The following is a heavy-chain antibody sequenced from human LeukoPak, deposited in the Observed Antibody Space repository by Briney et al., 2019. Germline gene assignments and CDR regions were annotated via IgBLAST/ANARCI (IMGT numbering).Heavy chain of an antibody. CDR1: GFTFSSYS. V-gene: IGHV3-21*01. CDR2: ISSSSSYI. J-gene: IGHJ4*02. Sequence: GGSLRLSCAASGFTFSSYSMNWVRKAPGKGQEWVSSISSSSSYIYYADSVKGRFTISRDNAKNSLYLQMNSLRAEDTAVYYCARNSDYDSSGYHDYWGQGTLVTVSS. D-gene: IGHD3-22*01. CDR3: ARNSDYDSSGYHDY.